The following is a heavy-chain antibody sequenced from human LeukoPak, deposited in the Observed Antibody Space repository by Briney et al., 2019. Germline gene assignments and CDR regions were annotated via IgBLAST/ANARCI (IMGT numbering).Heavy chain of an antibody. CDR1: GGTFSSYA. CDR2: IIPIFGTA. V-gene: IGHV1-69*01. J-gene: IGHJ6*02. CDR3: ARSYCSSTSCYPYYYCYGMDV. D-gene: IGHD2-2*01. Sequence: SVKVSCKASGGTFSSYAISWVRQAPGQGLEWMGGIIPIFGTANYAQKFQGRVTITADESTSTAYMELSSLRSEDTAVYYCARSYCSSTSCYPYYYCYGMDVWGQGTTVTVSS.